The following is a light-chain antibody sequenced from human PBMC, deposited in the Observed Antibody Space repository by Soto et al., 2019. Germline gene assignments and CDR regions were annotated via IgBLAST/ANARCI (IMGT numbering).Light chain of an antibody. CDR3: ASYAGTKLFV. CDR2: EVT. Sequence: QSVLTQPPSASGSPGQSPTISCTGTSSDVGFYNFVSWYQQRPGKAPKLVIYEVTKRPSGVPDRFSGSKSGSTASLTVSGLQADDEADYYCASYAGTKLFVFGSGTKVTVL. CDR1: SSDVGFYNF. J-gene: IGLJ1*01. V-gene: IGLV2-8*01.